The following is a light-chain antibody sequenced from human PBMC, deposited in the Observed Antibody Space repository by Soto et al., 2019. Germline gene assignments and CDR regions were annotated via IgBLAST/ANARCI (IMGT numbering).Light chain of an antibody. Sequence: EIVMTQSPATLSVSPGERATLSCRASQSVRSNLAWYQQKPGQAPRLLIYGASTRATGIPARFSGSGSGTEFTLTISSLQSEDLAVYYCQQYNNWPPLTFGQGTRLEIK. CDR1: QSVRSN. CDR2: GAS. J-gene: IGKJ5*01. V-gene: IGKV3-15*01. CDR3: QQYNNWPPLT.